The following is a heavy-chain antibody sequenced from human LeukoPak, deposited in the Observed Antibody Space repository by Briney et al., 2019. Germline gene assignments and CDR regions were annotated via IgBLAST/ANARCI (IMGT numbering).Heavy chain of an antibody. Sequence: ASVKVSCKASGYTFTDYYMHWVRQAPGQGLEWMGWINPNSGGTNYAQKFQGWVTMTRDTSISTAYMEVSRLRSDDTAVYYCASSITGTTRSYNWFDPWGQGTLVTVSS. CDR3: ASSITGTTRSYNWFDP. CDR2: INPNSGGT. V-gene: IGHV1-2*04. CDR1: GYTFTDYY. J-gene: IGHJ5*02. D-gene: IGHD1-7*01.